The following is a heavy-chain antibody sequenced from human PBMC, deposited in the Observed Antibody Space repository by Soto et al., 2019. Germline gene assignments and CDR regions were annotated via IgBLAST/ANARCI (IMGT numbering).Heavy chain of an antibody. CDR1: GYSFTTYW. D-gene: IGHD3-10*01. Sequence: ESRKISCKGSGYSFTTYWIRWWREMLGKGMEWMGIIYPGDSDTRYSPSFQGQVTISADKSISTAYLQWSSLKASDTAMYYCARQLRFDGSPEYYFYYWGQGALVTVSS. J-gene: IGHJ4*02. V-gene: IGHV5-51*01. CDR3: ARQLRFDGSPEYYFYY. CDR2: IYPGDSDT.